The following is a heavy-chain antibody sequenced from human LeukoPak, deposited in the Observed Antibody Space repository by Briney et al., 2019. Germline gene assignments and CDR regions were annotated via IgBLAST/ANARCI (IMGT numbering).Heavy chain of an antibody. D-gene: IGHD3-10*01. J-gene: IGHJ6*02. CDR2: ISSSSSYI. CDR3: ARDRPKLWFGELYPYYYYGMDV. V-gene: IGHV3-21*01. CDR1: RFTFSSYS. Sequence: GGSLRLSCAASRFTFSSYSMNWVRQAPGKGLEWVSSISSSSSYIYYADSVKGRFTISRDNAKNSLYLQMNSLRAEGTAVYYCARDRPKLWFGELYPYYYYGMDVWGQGTTVTVSS.